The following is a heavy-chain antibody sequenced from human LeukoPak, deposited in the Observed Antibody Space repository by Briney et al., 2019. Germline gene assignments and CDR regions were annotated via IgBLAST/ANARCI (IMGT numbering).Heavy chain of an antibody. CDR2: INPNSGGT. CDR1: GYTFAGYY. D-gene: IGHD3-3*01. CDR3: ARGSALRFLEWLPFDI. J-gene: IGHJ3*02. V-gene: IGHV1-2*04. Sequence: ASVKVSCKASGYTFAGYYMHWVRQAPGQGLEWMGWINPNSGGTNYAQKFQGWVTMTRDTSISTAYMELSRLRSDGTAVYYCARGSALRFLEWLPFDIWGQGTMVTVSS.